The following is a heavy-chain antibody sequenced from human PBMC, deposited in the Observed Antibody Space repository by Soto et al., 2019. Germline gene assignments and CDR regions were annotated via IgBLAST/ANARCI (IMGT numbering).Heavy chain of an antibody. Sequence: CATVVNPTQTPPLTCTFSGFSLSPSGVGVGLIRQPPGKALEWLALIYWNDDKRYSPSLKSRLTITKDTSKNQVVLTMTNMDPVDTATYYCAQSITIFGVVYGMDVWGQGTTVTVSS. J-gene: IGHJ6*01. CDR2: IYWNDDK. D-gene: IGHD3-3*01. V-gene: IGHV2-5*01. CDR1: GFSLSPSGVG. CDR3: AQSITIFGVVYGMDV.